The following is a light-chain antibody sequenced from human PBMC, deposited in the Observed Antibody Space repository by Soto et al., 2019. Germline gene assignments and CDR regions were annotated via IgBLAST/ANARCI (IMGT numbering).Light chain of an antibody. CDR3: QQYKAYSYT. CDR1: QSLIIG. Sequence: DIQMTQSPSTLSASVGDRVTITCRASQSLIIGLAWYQQKPGKAPKLLISKASSLESGVPSRFSGSGSGTEFTLTISSLQPDDFATYYCQQYKAYSYTFGQGTKLEMK. J-gene: IGKJ2*01. V-gene: IGKV1-5*03. CDR2: KAS.